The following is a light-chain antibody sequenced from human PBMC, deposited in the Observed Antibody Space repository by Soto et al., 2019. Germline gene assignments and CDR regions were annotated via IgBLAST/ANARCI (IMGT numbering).Light chain of an antibody. CDR1: QSVGSSY. J-gene: IGKJ4*01. V-gene: IGKV3-20*01. CDR2: GAS. Sequence: IVLTQSPDTLSLAPLERATLSCRANQSVGSSYLAWYQQKPGQAPRLLIYGASSRATGIPDRFSGSESGTEFTRTISSLQSEDFAVYCCEQYNEWPPTFGGWTKVEI. CDR3: EQYNEWPPT.